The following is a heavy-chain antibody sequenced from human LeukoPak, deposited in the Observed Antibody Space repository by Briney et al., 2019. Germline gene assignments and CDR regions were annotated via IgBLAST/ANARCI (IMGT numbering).Heavy chain of an antibody. D-gene: IGHD2-2*01. Sequence: PGGSLRLSCAASGFTLNSYAMNWVRQAPGKGLEWVSYISSSSSTIYYADSVKGRFTISRDNAKNSLYLQMNSLRAEDTAVYYCARGCSSTSWYGVRHYYYYGMDVWGQGTTVTVSS. V-gene: IGHV3-48*01. CDR2: ISSSSSTI. CDR1: GFTLNSYA. CDR3: ARGCSSTSWYGVRHYYYYGMDV. J-gene: IGHJ6*02.